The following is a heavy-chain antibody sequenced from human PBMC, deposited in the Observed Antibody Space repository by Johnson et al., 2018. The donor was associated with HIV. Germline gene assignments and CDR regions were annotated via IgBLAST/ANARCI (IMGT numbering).Heavy chain of an antibody. J-gene: IGHJ3*02. D-gene: IGHD6-13*01. CDR2: ISSSSSTI. CDR3: ARPTAAGTGFDAFDI. V-gene: IGHV3-48*01. Sequence: VQLMESGGGLVQPGGSLRLSCAASGFTFSSYSMNWVRQAPGKGLEWVSYISSSSSTIYYADSVKGRFTISRDNAKNSLYLQMNSLRAEDTAVYYCARPTAAGTGFDAFDIWGQGTMVTVSS. CDR1: GFTFSSYS.